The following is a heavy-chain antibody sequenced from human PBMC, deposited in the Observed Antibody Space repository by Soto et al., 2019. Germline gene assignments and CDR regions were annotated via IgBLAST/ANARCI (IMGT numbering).Heavy chain of an antibody. J-gene: IGHJ4*02. V-gene: IGHV4-31*03. D-gene: IGHD2-21*01. CDR2: IFYSGSA. CDR1: GGSLSVGDYY. Sequence: PSETLSLTCTVSGGSLSVGDYYWSWIRQHPGKGLEWIGYIFYSGSAYYNPSLESRVTISVDTSKNQFSLNLGSVIAADTATYYCARDKFRGSIDNWGQGTQVTVSS. CDR3: ARDKFRGSIDN.